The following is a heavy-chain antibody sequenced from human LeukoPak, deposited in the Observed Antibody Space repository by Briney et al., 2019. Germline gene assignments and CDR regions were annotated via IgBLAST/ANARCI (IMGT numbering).Heavy chain of an antibody. J-gene: IGHJ4*02. CDR1: GGSISSSSYY. V-gene: IGHV4-39*01. CDR2: IYYSGNT. CDR3: ARLYYDSSGYYQICYFDY. D-gene: IGHD3-22*01. Sequence: PSETLSLTCTVSGGSISSSSYYWGWIRQPPGTGLEWIGSIYYSGNTYYNPSLKSRVTISVDTSKNQFSLNLSSVTAADTAVYYCARLYYDSSGYYQICYFDYWGQGTLVTVSS.